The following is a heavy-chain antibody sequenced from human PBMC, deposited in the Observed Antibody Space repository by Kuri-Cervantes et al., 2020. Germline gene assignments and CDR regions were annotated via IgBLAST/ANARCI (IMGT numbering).Heavy chain of an antibody. CDR3: ARARPHVDY. J-gene: IGHJ4*02. Sequence: GSLRLSCAASGFTFSNAWMSWVRQAPGKGLEWIGSIYHSGSTYYNPSLKSRVTISVDTSKNQFSLKLSSVTAADTAVYYCARARPHVDYWGQGTLVTVSS. V-gene: IGHV4-38-2*01. CDR2: IYHSGST. CDR1: GFTFSNAW.